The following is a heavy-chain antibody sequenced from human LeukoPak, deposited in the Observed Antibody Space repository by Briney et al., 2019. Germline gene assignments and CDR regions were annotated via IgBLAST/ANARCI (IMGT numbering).Heavy chain of an antibody. CDR1: GFTFSGSA. D-gene: IGHD3-3*01. CDR2: IRSKANSYAT. V-gene: IGHV3-73*01. J-gene: IGHJ4*02. Sequence: PGGSLRLSCAASGFTFSGSAMHWVRQASGRGLEWVGRIRSKANSYATAYAASVKGRFTISRDDSKNTAYLQMNSLKTEDTAVYYCTSTIFGVVTDFDYWGQGTLVTVSS. CDR3: TSTIFGVVTDFDY.